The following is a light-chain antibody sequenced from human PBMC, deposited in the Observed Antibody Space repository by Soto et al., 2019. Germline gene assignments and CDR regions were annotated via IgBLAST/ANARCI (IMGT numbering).Light chain of an antibody. CDR3: QQYGSSGT. CDR2: GAS. V-gene: IGKV3-20*01. J-gene: IGKJ1*01. Sequence: DIVSTQSPGTLTKSPRESATPSCRASQSVSHNYLAWYQQKPGQAPRLLIYGASNRATGIPDRFSGSGSGTDFTLTISRLAPEDIAVYYCQQYGSSGTFGQGTKVDI. CDR1: QSVSHNY.